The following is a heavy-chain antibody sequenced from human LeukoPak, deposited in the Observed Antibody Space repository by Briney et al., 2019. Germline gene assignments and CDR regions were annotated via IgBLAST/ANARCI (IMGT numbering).Heavy chain of an antibody. Sequence: ASVKVSFKASGYTFTGYYMHWVRQAPGQGLEWMGWINPNSGGTNYAQKFQGRVTMTRDTSISTAYMELSRLRSDDTAVYYCARVLRDGYNYWTIGYWGQGTLVTVSS. CDR3: ARVLRDGYNYWTIGY. V-gene: IGHV1-2*02. D-gene: IGHD5-24*01. CDR1: GYTFTGYY. J-gene: IGHJ4*02. CDR2: INPNSGGT.